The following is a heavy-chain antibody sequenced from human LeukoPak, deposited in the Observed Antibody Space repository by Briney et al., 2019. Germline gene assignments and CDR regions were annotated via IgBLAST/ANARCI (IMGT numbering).Heavy chain of an antibody. D-gene: IGHD1-20*01. Sequence: ASVKVSCKASGYTLTGYYFHWVRQAPGQGLEWMGWINPNSCGTNYAQKFQGRVTMTRDTSISAAYMELSRLRSDDTAVYYCANRYNWNDFQSNAFDIWGQGTMLTVSS. CDR1: GYTLTGYY. J-gene: IGHJ3*02. CDR3: ANRYNWNDFQSNAFDI. V-gene: IGHV1-2*02. CDR2: INPNSCGT.